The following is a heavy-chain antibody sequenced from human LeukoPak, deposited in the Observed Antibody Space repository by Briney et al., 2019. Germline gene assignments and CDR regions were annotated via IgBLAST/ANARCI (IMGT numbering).Heavy chain of an antibody. J-gene: IGHJ4*02. D-gene: IGHD5-24*01. Sequence: GGSLRLSCAASGFTFDDYAMHWVRQAPGKGLEWVSGISWNSGSIGYADSVKGRFTISRDNAKNSLYLQMNSLRAEDTALYYCAKARDGYKDYWGQGTLVTVSS. CDR1: GFTFDDYA. CDR2: ISWNSGSI. V-gene: IGHV3-9*01. CDR3: AKARDGYKDY.